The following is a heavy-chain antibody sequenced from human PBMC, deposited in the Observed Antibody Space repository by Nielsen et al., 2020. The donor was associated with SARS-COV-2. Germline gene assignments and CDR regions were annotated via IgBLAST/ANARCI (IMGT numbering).Heavy chain of an antibody. CDR3: ATSTPLVRSAWFDP. CDR2: FDPEYGET. CDR1: GCTFSSYA. V-gene: IGHV1-24*01. Sequence: ASVKVSCKASGCTFSSYAISWVRQAPGKGLEWMGGFDPEYGETIYAQKFQGRVTMTEDTSTDTAYMELSSLRSEDTAVYYCATSTPLVRSAWFDPWGQGTLVTVSS. J-gene: IGHJ5*02. D-gene: IGHD3-3*01.